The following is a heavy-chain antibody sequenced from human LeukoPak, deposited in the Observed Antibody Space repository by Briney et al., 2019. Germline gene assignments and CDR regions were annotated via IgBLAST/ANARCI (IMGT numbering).Heavy chain of an antibody. D-gene: IGHD1-7*01. J-gene: IGHJ4*02. Sequence: GGSLRLSCAASGFTSTSYTMNWVRQAPGRGLEWVSSISSRSTYIYYADSVKGRFTISRDNAKNSLYLQMNGLRAEDTAVYYCARSSRELGGYAPWELMPPFDYWGQGTLVTVSS. CDR2: ISSRSTYI. CDR1: GFTSTSYT. V-gene: IGHV3-21*01. CDR3: ARSSRELGGYAPWELMPPFDY.